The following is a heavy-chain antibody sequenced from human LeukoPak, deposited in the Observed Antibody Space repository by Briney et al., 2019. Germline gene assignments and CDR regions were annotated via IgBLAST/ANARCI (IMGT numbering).Heavy chain of an antibody. D-gene: IGHD1-26*01. CDR3: ARDSVTCRGCAFDV. V-gene: IGHV3-20*04. CDR1: GFTFDDYG. J-gene: IGHJ3*01. Sequence: SGGSLRLSCAASGFTFDDYGMSWVRQAPGKGLEWVSGINWNGGSTGYADSVKGRFTISRDNAKNSLYLQMNSLRAEDTAVFYCARDSVTCRGCAFDVWGHGTMVTVSS. CDR2: INWNGGST.